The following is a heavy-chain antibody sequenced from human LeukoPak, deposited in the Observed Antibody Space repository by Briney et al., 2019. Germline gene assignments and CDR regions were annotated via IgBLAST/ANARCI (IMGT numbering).Heavy chain of an antibody. CDR3: ARHSQRYCSGGSCSLDY. CDR2: IYPGDSDT. V-gene: IGHV5-51*01. J-gene: IGHJ4*02. Sequence: PGESLKISCKGSGYSFTSYWIGWVRQMPGKGLEWMGIIYPGDSDTRYSPSFQGRVTISADKSISTAYLQWSSLKASDTAMYYCARHSQRYCSGGSCSLDYWGQGTLVTVSS. D-gene: IGHD2-15*01. CDR1: GYSFTSYW.